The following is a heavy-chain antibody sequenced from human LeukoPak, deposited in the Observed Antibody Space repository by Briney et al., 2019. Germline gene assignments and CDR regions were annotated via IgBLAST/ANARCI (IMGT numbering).Heavy chain of an antibody. CDR3: ARDHMVRGVNGRPDY. Sequence: ASVKVSCKASGYTFTNYGINWVRQAPGQGLEWMGWISAYNGNTNYAQRFQGRVTMTRDTSTSTVYMELTSLRSEDTAVYYCARDHMVRGVNGRPDYWGQGTLVTVSS. V-gene: IGHV1-18*01. J-gene: IGHJ4*02. CDR1: GYTFTNYG. D-gene: IGHD3-10*01. CDR2: ISAYNGNT.